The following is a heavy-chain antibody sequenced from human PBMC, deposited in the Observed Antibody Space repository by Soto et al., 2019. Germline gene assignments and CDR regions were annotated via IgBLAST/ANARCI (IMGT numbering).Heavy chain of an antibody. D-gene: IGHD3-16*01. CDR1: GGSFSGHF. CDR3: ARHLGEFSSWGDAFDV. Sequence: QVQQQQWGAGLLKPSETLSLTCAVYGGSFSGHFWSWIRQPPGKGLEWIGEINHSGSTNYNPSLKSRVTISVDTSKNQFSLKLSSVTEADTAVYYCARHLGEFSSWGDAFDVWGQGTMVTVSS. J-gene: IGHJ3*01. V-gene: IGHV4-34*01. CDR2: INHSGST.